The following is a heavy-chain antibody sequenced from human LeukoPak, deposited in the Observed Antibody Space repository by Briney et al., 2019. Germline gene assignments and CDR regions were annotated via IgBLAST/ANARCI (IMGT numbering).Heavy chain of an antibody. J-gene: IGHJ4*02. CDR1: GGSISSYY. CDR2: IYTSGST. Sequence: SETLSLTCTVSGGSISSYYWSWIRQPAGKGLEWIGRIYTSGSTNYNPSLKSRVTMSVDTSKNQFSLQLSSVTAADTAVYYCARGGSAAAAGTHFDYWGQGTLVTVSS. D-gene: IGHD6-13*01. V-gene: IGHV4-4*07. CDR3: ARGGSAAAAGTHFDY.